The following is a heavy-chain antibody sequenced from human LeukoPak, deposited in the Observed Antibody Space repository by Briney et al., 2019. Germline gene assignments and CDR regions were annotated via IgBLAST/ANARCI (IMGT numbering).Heavy chain of an antibody. Sequence: WGALRLSFAAPGFTVSSNHMSLVRQAPGKGLEWVSVIYSGGSTDYADSVKGRFTISRDNLKNTLYLQMNSLRAEDTAVYYCARGPAGYNWGQGTLVTFSS. CDR2: IYSGGST. D-gene: IGHD1-1*01. V-gene: IGHV3-53*01. J-gene: IGHJ4*02. CDR1: GFTVSSNH. CDR3: ARGPAGYN.